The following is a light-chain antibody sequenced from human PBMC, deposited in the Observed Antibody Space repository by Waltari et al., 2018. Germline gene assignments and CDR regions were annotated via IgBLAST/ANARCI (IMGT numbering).Light chain of an antibody. CDR1: HNISNF. Sequence: DIQMTQSPSSLSASVGDRVAIYCRSSHNISNFLNWYQQKIGKPHNFLMSHASKLESGVPSRFSGSASGTDFTLTISSVPPADFATYYCQQTYSTPLTFGGGTKLETK. CDR2: HAS. V-gene: IGKV1-39*01. CDR3: QQTYSTPLT. J-gene: IGKJ4*01.